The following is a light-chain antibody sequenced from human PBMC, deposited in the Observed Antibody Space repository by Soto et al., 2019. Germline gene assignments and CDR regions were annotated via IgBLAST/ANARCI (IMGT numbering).Light chain of an antibody. CDR3: QQYHASPYT. CDR1: QGISSW. Sequence: DIEMTQSPSSLSASVGDRVTITCRASQGISSWLVWYQQKPDTAPKFLIYAASSLQSGLPSRFSASGAGTDFTLTISSLQPEDFASYYFQQYHASPYTFGQGTKVDIK. CDR2: AAS. J-gene: IGKJ2*01. V-gene: IGKV1D-16*01.